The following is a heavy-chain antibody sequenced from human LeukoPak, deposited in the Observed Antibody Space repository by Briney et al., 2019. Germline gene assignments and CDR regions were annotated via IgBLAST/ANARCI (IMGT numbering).Heavy chain of an antibody. Sequence: SETLSLTCTVSGGSISSSSYYWGCIRQPPGKGLEWIGSIYYSGSTYYNPSLKSRVTISVDTSKNQFSLKLSSVTAADTAVYYCARRYREEGSYAYWGQGTLVTVSS. CDR1: GGSISSSSYY. D-gene: IGHD3-16*01. CDR2: IYYSGST. J-gene: IGHJ4*02. CDR3: ARRYREEGSYAY. V-gene: IGHV4-39*01.